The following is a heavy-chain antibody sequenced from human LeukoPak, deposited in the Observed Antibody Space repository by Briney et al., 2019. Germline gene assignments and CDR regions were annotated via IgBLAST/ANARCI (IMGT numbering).Heavy chain of an antibody. V-gene: IGHV5-51*01. CDR1: GYSFTSYW. CDR3: ARHVFLRPKSYDSSGYLIDY. D-gene: IGHD3-22*01. J-gene: IGHJ4*02. CDR2: IYPGDSDT. Sequence: GESLKISCKGSGYSFTSYWIGWVRQMPGKGLEWMGIIYPGDSDTRYSPSFQGQVTISADKSISTAYLQWSSLKASDTAMYYCARHVFLRPKSYDSSGYLIDYWGQGTLVTVSS.